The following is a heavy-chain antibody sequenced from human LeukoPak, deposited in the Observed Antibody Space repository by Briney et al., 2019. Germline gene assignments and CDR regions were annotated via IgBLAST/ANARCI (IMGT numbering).Heavy chain of an antibody. D-gene: IGHD6-19*01. CDR1: GYAFTSYA. V-gene: IGHV1-3*01. J-gene: IGHJ6*01. CDR2: INAGNGNT. CDR3: ARGGSGWSQAYYYYYDGMDV. Sequence: ASVKVSCKASGYAFTSYAMHWVRQAPGQRLEWMGWINAGNGNTKYSQKFQGRVTITRDTSVSTAYMELSSLRSEDTAVYYCARGGSGWSQAYYYYYDGMDVWGEGATVTVSS.